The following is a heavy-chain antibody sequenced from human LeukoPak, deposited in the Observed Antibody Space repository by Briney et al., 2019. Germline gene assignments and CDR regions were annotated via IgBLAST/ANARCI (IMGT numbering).Heavy chain of an antibody. Sequence: GGSLRLSCAASGLTLSPYAMHRGRQAPGKGLEWVPVISHDGRNKYYEDFVKGRFIISRDNSKNTLFLQLASLRAEDMAVYYCSRDYCTGGGCNNANDIWGQGTMVTVSS. CDR2: ISHDGRNK. CDR1: GLTLSPYA. V-gene: IGHV3-30*04. CDR3: SRDYCTGGGCNNANDI. J-gene: IGHJ3*02. D-gene: IGHD2-8*02.